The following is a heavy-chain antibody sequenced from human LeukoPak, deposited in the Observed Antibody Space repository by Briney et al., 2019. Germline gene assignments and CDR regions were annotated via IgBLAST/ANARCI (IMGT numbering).Heavy chain of an antibody. J-gene: IGHJ4*02. Sequence: ASVKVSCKASGYTSTSYGISWVRQAPARGLLWMGWISAYNGNTNYAQKLQGRVTMTTDTSTSTAYMELRSLRSDDTAVYYCARDQVTTMVRGVILHWGQGTLVTVSS. V-gene: IGHV1-18*01. CDR3: ARDQVTTMVRGVILH. CDR2: ISAYNGNT. D-gene: IGHD3-10*01. CDR1: GYTSTSYG.